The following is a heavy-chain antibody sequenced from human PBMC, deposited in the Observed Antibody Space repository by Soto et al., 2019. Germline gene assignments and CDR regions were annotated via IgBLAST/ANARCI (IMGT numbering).Heavy chain of an antibody. CDR1: GFSLSSPGMC. CDR3: ERSIRGPRRFNGMDV. Sequence: PXLVKPTETLALTWTLSGFSLSSPGMCVSWIRQPPGKALEWLALIERDDDDKYYSTSLKTRLTISKDTRKNQVVLTMANMDPADTGNYYCERSIRGPRRFNGMDVWGQGTTVTVYS. V-gene: IGHV2-70*13. J-gene: IGHJ6*02. CDR2: IERDDDDK. D-gene: IGHD1-20*01.